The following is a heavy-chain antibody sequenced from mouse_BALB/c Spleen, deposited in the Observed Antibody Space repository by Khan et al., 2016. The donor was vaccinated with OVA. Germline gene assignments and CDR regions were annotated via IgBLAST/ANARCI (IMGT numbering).Heavy chain of an antibody. CDR3: TSWGYWFAY. CDR1: GYSFTSYW. V-gene: IGHV1-5*01. J-gene: IGHJ3*01. D-gene: IGHD2-2*01. Sequence: VQLQQSGTVLARPGASVKMSCNASGYSFTSYWMHWVKQRPGQGLEWIGAIYPGNSDSNYNQKFKGKAKLTAVTSASPANMELSSLTNEDSAVYCSTSWGYWFAYLGQGTRVTVSA. CDR2: IYPGNSDS.